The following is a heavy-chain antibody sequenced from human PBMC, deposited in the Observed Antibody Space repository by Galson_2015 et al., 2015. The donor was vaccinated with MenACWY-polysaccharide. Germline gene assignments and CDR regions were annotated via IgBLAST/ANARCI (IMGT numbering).Heavy chain of an antibody. Sequence: SLRLSCAASRFTFSRTWMSWVRQAPGKGLEWVAFIKPDGSQKNFVDSVKGRFDISRDNANNSLYLHMNSLRVEDTAIYYCARDPNWGTSFGPWGQGTLVTVSS. CDR1: RFTFSRTW. V-gene: IGHV3-7*01. CDR2: IKPDGSQK. CDR3: ARDPNWGTSFGP. D-gene: IGHD7-27*01. J-gene: IGHJ5*02.